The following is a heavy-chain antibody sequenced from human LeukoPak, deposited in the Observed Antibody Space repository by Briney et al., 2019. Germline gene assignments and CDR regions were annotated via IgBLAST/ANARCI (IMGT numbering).Heavy chain of an antibody. D-gene: IGHD4-17*01. Sequence: ASVKVSFKASGYTFTGYYMHWVRQAPGQGLEWMGWINPNSGGTNYAQKFQGRVTMTRDTSISTAYMELSRLRSDDTAVYYCARAYGDYVIVFDGSWFDPWGQGTLVTVSS. CDR2: INPNSGGT. V-gene: IGHV1-2*02. CDR1: GYTFTGYY. J-gene: IGHJ5*02. CDR3: ARAYGDYVIVFDGSWFDP.